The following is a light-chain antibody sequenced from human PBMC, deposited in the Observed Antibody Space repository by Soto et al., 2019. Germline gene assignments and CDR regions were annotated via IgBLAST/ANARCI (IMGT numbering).Light chain of an antibody. J-gene: IGKJ1*01. CDR2: AAS. V-gene: IGKV3-15*01. CDR3: QQYNSWPV. CDR1: QSVSSN. Sequence: EIVMTQSPATLSVSPGERATLSCRASQSVSSNLAWYQQKPGQAPRLLIYAASTRATGIPARFSGSGSGTEFTLTIGSLQSEDFAVYYCQQYNSWPVFGQGTKVDIK.